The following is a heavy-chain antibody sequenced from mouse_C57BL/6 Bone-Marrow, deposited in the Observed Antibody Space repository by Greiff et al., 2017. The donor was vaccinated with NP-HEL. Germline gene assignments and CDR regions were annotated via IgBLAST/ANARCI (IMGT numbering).Heavy chain of an antibody. J-gene: IGHJ3*01. CDR1: GYTFTDYY. CDR2: IGPGSGST. Sequence: VQLQQSGAELVKPGASVKISCKASGYTFTDYYINWVKQRPGQGLEWIGTIGPGSGSTYYNQKFKDQATLTADKSSSTAYMQLSSLTYEDSAVYYCARPLQAWFAYWGQGTLVTVSA. V-gene: IGHV1-77*01. D-gene: IGHD1-1*01. CDR3: ARPLQAWFAY.